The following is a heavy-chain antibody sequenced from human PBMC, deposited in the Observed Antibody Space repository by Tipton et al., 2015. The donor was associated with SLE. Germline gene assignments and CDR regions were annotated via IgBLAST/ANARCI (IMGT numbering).Heavy chain of an antibody. V-gene: IGHV4-39*02. CDR2: IYYSGST. CDR3: ARDGRGYCDNSGCSEYHWFDP. D-gene: IGHD2-15*01. J-gene: IGHJ5*02. CDR1: GGSISTSSYY. Sequence: TLSLTCTVSGGSISTSSYYWGWIRQPPGKGLEWIGNIYYSGSTYYNPSLKSRVTISVDTSKNQFSLKLSSVTAADTAVYYCARDGRGYCDNSGCSEYHWFDPWGQGTLVTVSS.